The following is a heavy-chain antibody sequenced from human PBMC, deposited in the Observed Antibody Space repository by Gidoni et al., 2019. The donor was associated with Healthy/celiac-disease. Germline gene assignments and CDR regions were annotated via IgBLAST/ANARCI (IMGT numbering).Heavy chain of an antibody. CDR2: ISAYNGNT. CDR1: GYTFTSYG. J-gene: IGHJ4*02. D-gene: IGHD3-22*01. Sequence: QVQLVQSGAEVKKPGASVKVSCTASGYTFTSYGISWVRQAPGQGLEWMGWISAYNGNTNYAQKLQGRVTMTTDTSTSTAYMELRSLRSDDTAVYYCARDSTYDSSGYYEYYFDYWGQGTLVTVSS. CDR3: ARDSTYDSSGYYEYYFDY. V-gene: IGHV1-18*01.